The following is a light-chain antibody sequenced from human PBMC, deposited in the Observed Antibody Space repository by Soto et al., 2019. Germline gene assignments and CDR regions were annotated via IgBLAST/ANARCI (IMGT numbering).Light chain of an antibody. CDR3: QQYGSSGT. J-gene: IGKJ1*01. Sequence: EIVMTQSPAILSVSPGERATLSCRASQSIDRYLAWYQQKPGQAPRLLIYEASNRATGIPPRFSGSGSGTDFTLTISSLEPEDFAVYYCQQYGSSGTFGQGTKVDIK. CDR1: QSIDRY. V-gene: IGKV3-11*01. CDR2: EAS.